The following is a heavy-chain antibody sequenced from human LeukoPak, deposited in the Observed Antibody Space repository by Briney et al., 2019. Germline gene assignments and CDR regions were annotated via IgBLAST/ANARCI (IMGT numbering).Heavy chain of an antibody. CDR1: GGSISSSSYY. V-gene: IGHV4-39*01. Sequence: SETLSLTCTVSGGSISSSSYYWGWIRQPPGKGLVWIGSIYYSGSPYYNPSLKSRVTISVDTSKNQFSLKLSSVTAADTAVYYCASPYYDFWSGHQNFYYYYMDVWGKGTTVTVS. CDR2: IYYSGSP. D-gene: IGHD3-3*01. CDR3: ASPYYDFWSGHQNFYYYYMDV. J-gene: IGHJ6*03.